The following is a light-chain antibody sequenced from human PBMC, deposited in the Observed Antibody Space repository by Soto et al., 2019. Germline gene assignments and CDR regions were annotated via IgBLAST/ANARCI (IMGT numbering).Light chain of an antibody. CDR3: CSYAGNYTF. CDR2: DVT. J-gene: IGLJ2*01. Sequence: QSALTQPRSVSGSPGQSVTISCTGTSNDVGGYDYVSWYQQYPDKAPTYILYDVTKRPSGVPDRFSGSKSGNTASLTISGLQADDEADYYCCSYAGNYTFFGGGTKLTVL. CDR1: SNDVGGYDY. V-gene: IGLV2-11*01.